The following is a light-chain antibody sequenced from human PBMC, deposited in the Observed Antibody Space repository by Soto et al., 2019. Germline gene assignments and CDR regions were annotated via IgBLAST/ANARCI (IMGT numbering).Light chain of an antibody. CDR2: DAS. J-gene: IGKJ1*01. CDR3: PQYGGSPWT. V-gene: IGKV3-20*01. CDR1: QTVSGSQ. Sequence: EIELTQSPGTVSLSPGERATLSCRASQTVSGSQLAWYQQRPGQPPRLLIFDASKRATCIPDRFSGSGSGTDFRLTISSLEPEDFAVYYCPQYGGSPWTFGHGTKVAIK.